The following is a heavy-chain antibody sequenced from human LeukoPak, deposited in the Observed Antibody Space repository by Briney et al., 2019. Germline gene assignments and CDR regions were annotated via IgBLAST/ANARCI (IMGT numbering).Heavy chain of an antibody. D-gene: IGHD2-15*01. V-gene: IGHV3-49*04. CDR2: IRSKAYGGTS. CDR1: GFTFGDYA. Sequence: GGSLRLSCSASGFTFGDYATSWVRQSPGKGLEWVGFIRSKAYGGTSEYAASVKGRFTISRDDSKSIVYLQMNSLRTEDTAVYYCTGDLGYCSGGSCPVYWGQGTLVTVSS. CDR3: TGDLGYCSGGSCPVY. J-gene: IGHJ4*02.